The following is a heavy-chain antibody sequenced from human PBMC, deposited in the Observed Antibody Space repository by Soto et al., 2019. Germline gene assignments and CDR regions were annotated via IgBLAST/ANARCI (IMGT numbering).Heavy chain of an antibody. Sequence: QITLKESGPTLVKPTQTLTLTCTFSGFSLSTSGLGVGWIRQPPGKALEWLALIYWDDDKRYSPSLKSRLTITKDTSKHQVVLRMTNMDPVDTATYYCAHRDLITFGGLIAAFDYWGQGTLVTVSS. CDR2: IYWDDDK. V-gene: IGHV2-5*02. J-gene: IGHJ4*02. CDR1: GFSLSTSGLG. D-gene: IGHD3-16*02. CDR3: AHRDLITFGGLIAAFDY.